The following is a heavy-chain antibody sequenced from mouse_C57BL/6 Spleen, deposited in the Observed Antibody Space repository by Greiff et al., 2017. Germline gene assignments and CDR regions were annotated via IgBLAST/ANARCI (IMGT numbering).Heavy chain of an antibody. D-gene: IGHD2-4*01. CDR1: GFTFSDYY. V-gene: IGHV5-16*01. J-gene: IGHJ3*01. CDR2: INYDGSST. CDR3: ARENLYDYAFAY. Sequence: EVKVVESEGGLVQPGSSMKLSCTASGFTFSDYYMAWVRQVPEKGLEWVANINYDGSSTYYLDSLKSRFIISRDNAKNILYLQMSSLKSEDTATYYCARENLYDYAFAYWGQGTLVTVSA.